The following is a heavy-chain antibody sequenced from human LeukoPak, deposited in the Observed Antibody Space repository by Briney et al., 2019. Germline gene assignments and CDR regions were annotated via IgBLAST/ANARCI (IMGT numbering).Heavy chain of an antibody. CDR3: ALLAVASAFDY. CDR1: GFPFSIYE. V-gene: IGHV3-48*03. J-gene: IGHJ4*02. Sequence: GGSLGLSCAVSGFPFSIYEMNWVRQAPGKGLEWVSNIGSSGAAIYYADSVRGRFTISRDNAKNSLYLQMNSLRAEDTAVYYCALLAVASAFDYWGQGALVTVSS. CDR2: IGSSGAAI. D-gene: IGHD6-19*01.